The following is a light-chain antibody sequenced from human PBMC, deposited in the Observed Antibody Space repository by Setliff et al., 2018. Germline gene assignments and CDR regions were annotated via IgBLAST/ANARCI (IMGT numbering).Light chain of an antibody. CDR1: SSNIGAAYD. J-gene: IGLJ1*01. CDR3: QSYDSSLSGYV. CDR2: ANS. V-gene: IGLV1-40*01. Sequence: QSVLEQPPSVSGAPGQRVTISCTGSSSNIGAAYDVHWYQHLPGTAPKLLIFANSNRPSGVPDRFSGSKSGTSASLAITGLQAEDEADYYCQSYDSSLSGYVFGTGTKVTVL.